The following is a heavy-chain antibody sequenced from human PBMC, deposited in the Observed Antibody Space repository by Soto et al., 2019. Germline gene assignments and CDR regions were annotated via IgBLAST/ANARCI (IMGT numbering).Heavy chain of an antibody. D-gene: IGHD2-15*01. CDR1: GGPFNNYY. V-gene: IGHV4-34*01. CDR3: ASQVRIPNNSVGVV. J-gene: IGHJ1*01. Sequence: QLQLQQWGAGLLKPSETLSLTCAGYGGPFNNYYWSWIRQSPTKGLEWIGEINHTGSTNYNPSLKSRVTISIDTSKKQISLKLSSVTAADTAVYYCASQVRIPNNSVGVVWGQGTLVTVSS. CDR2: INHTGST.